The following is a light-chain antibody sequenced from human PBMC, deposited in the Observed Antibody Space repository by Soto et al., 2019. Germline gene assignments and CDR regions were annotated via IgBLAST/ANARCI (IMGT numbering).Light chain of an antibody. CDR3: SSYTSSSTFV. CDR1: SSDVGGYKY. Sequence: QSALTQPASVSGSPGQSITISCTGTSSDVGGYKYVSWYQQHPGKAPKLMLYDVSNRPSGVSIRFSGSKSGNTASLTISGLQAEDEADYYCSSYTSSSTFVFGTGTKLTVL. V-gene: IGLV2-14*01. J-gene: IGLJ1*01. CDR2: DVS.